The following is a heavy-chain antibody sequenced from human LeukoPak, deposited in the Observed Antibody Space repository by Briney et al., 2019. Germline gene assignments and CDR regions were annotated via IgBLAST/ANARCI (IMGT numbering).Heavy chain of an antibody. V-gene: IGHV3-30-3*01. CDR2: ISYDGSNK. J-gene: IGHJ4*02. CDR3: ARDFIAVAGTSRYFDY. D-gene: IGHD6-19*01. Sequence: GGSLRLSCAASGFTFSSYAMHWVRQAPGKGLEWVAVISYDGSNKYYADSVKGRFTISRDNSKNTLYLQMNSLRAEDTAVYYCARDFIAVAGTSRYFDYWGQGTLVTVSS. CDR1: GFTFSSYA.